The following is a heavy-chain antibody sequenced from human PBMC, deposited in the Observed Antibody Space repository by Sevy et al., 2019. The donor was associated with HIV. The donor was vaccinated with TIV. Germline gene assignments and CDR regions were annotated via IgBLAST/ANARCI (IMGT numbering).Heavy chain of an antibody. D-gene: IGHD3-16*01. CDR3: VAGRTWGDY. V-gene: IGHV3-7*01. CDR2: IKEDGREK. J-gene: IGHJ4*02. CDR1: GFPFSSYW. Sequence: GGSLRLSCATSGFPFSSYWMTWVRQAPGKGLEWVANIKEDGREKYYVDSVKGRFTISRDNAKNSLYLQMNSLRVEDMAVYYCVAGRTWGDYWGQGTLVTVSS.